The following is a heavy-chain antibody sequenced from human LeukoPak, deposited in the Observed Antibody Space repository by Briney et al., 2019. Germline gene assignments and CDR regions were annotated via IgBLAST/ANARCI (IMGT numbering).Heavy chain of an antibody. CDR2: IYYSGST. CDR3: ARHRLSTVGSFCYFDY. Sequence: SETLSLTCTVSGGSISSSSYYWGWIRQPPGKGLEWIGSIYYSGSTYYNPSLKSRVTISVDTSKNQFSLKLSPVTAADTAVYYCARHRLSTVGSFCYFDYWGQGTLVTVSS. V-gene: IGHV4-39*01. CDR1: GGSISSSSYY. J-gene: IGHJ4*02. D-gene: IGHD4-23*01.